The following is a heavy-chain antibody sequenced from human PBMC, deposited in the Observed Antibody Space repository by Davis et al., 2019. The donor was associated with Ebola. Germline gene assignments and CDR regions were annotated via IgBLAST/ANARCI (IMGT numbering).Heavy chain of an antibody. Sequence: GESLKISCAASGFIFSSYDMHWVRLATGKGLEWVSTIGTADDTYYLDSVRGRFTISRENAKNSLYLQMNSLRDEDTAIYYCARVGMAGGFDYWGQGTLVTVSS. D-gene: IGHD6-19*01. CDR2: IGTADDT. CDR3: ARVGMAGGFDY. CDR1: GFIFSSYD. V-gene: IGHV3-13*01. J-gene: IGHJ4*02.